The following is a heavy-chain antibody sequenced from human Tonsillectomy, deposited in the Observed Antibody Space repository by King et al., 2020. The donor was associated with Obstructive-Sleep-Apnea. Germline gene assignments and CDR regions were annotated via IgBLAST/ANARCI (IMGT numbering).Heavy chain of an antibody. D-gene: IGHD6-19*01. J-gene: IGHJ4*02. V-gene: IGHV3-21*01. CDR1: GFTFSSYN. Sequence: QLVQSGGGLVKPGGSLRLSCAASGFTFSSYNMNWVRQAPGKGLEWFSSISSSSSSIYYAVSVKGRFTISRDNAKNSLYLQMNSLRAEDTAGYYCARGNWARIAVADYFDYWGQGTLVTVSS. CDR3: ARGNWARIAVADYFDY. CDR2: ISSSSSSI.